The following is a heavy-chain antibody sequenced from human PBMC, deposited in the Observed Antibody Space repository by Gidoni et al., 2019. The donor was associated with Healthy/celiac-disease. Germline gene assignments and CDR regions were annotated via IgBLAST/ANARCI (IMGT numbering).Heavy chain of an antibody. V-gene: IGHV3-30*04. CDR1: GFTFSSYA. D-gene: IGHD4-17*01. CDR3: AALTTVSHNWFDP. Sequence: QVQLVESGGGVVQPGRSLRLSCAASGFTFSSYAMHWVRQAPGKGLEWVAVISYDGSNKYYADSVKGRFTISRDNSKNTLYLQMNSLRAEDTAVYYCAALTTVSHNWFDPWGQGTLVTVSS. J-gene: IGHJ5*02. CDR2: ISYDGSNK.